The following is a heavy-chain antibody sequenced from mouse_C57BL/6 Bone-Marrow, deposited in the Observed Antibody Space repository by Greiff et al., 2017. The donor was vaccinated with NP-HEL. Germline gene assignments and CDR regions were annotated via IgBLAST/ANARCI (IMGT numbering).Heavy chain of an antibody. CDR1: GFSFNTSA. Sequence: EVQLVESGGGLVQPKGSLKLSCAASGFSFNTSAMNWVRQAPGKGLEWVARIRSKSNNYATYYADSVKDRFTISRDDSESMLYLQMNNLKTEDTAMYYCVRSGSPYAMDYWGQGTSVTVSS. CDR3: VRSGSPYAMDY. V-gene: IGHV10-1*01. J-gene: IGHJ4*01. D-gene: IGHD1-1*01. CDR2: IRSKSNNYAT.